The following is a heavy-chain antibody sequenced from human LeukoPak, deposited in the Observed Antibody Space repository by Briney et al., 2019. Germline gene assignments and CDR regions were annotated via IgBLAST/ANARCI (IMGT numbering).Heavy chain of an antibody. Sequence: PSETLSLTCAVYGGSFSGYYWSWIRQPPGKGLEWIGEINHSGSTNYNPSLKSRVTISVDTSKNQFSLKLSSVTAADTAVYYCARGRGNSSGWFPFDYWGQGTLVTVSS. CDR2: INHSGST. V-gene: IGHV4-34*01. D-gene: IGHD6-19*01. CDR3: ARGRGNSSGWFPFDY. J-gene: IGHJ4*02. CDR1: GGSFSGYY.